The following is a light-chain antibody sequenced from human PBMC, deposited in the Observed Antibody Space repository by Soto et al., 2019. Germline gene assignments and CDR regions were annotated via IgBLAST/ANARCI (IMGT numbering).Light chain of an antibody. Sequence: DIQMTQSPSTLSASVGDTVTITCRASQSISNWLAWYQQKPGKAPKVLIYKASNLESGVPSRFSGSGSWTEFTLTISSLQPDDFATYYCQQYNSLSHTFGQGTKLEIK. CDR1: QSISNW. CDR2: KAS. CDR3: QQYNSLSHT. J-gene: IGKJ2*01. V-gene: IGKV1-5*03.